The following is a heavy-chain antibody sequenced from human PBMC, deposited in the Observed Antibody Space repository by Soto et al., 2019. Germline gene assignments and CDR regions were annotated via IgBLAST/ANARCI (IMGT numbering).Heavy chain of an antibody. D-gene: IGHD3-10*01. J-gene: IGHJ4*02. CDR1: SNAG. V-gene: IGHV3-15*07. CDR3: TTDPQNVSLWFGGRYNDY. Sequence: SNAGMNWVRQAPGKGLEWVGRIKSKTDGGTTDYAAPVKGRFTISRDDSKNTLYLQMNSLKTEDTAVYYCTTDPQNVSLWFGGRYNDYWGQGTLVTVSS. CDR2: IKSKTDGGTT.